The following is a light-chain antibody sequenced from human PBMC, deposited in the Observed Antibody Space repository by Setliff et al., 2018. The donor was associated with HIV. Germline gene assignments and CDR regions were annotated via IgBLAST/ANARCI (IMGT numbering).Light chain of an antibody. CDR1: SSDVGNYNY. CDR2: DVS. Sequence: SALTQPASVSGSPGQSITISCTGTSSDVGNYNYVSWYQEHPGKAPKLMIYDVSKRPSGVSNRFSGSKSGNTASLTISGLQAEDEADYHCSSYTGRSTLVFGTGTKVTVL. J-gene: IGLJ1*01. CDR3: SSYTGRSTLV. V-gene: IGLV2-14*01.